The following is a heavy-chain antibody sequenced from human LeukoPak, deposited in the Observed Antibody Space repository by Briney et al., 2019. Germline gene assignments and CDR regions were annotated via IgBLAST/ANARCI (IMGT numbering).Heavy chain of an antibody. CDR1: GGSISRSSYY. J-gene: IGHJ4*02. Sequence: PSETLSLTCTVSGGSISRSSYYWGWIRQPPGKGLEWIGSIYYSGSTYYNPSLKSRVTISVDTSKNQFSLKLSSVTAADTAVYYCERDRYYDSSGYYFDYFDYWGQGTLVTVSS. V-gene: IGHV4-39*02. CDR2: IYYSGST. CDR3: ERDRYYDSSGYYFDYFDY. D-gene: IGHD3-22*01.